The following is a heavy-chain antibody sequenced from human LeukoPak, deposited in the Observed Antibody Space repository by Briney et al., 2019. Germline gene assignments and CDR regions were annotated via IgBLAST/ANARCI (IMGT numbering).Heavy chain of an antibody. J-gene: IGHJ4*02. CDR3: AKDPDSSGYYPGY. Sequence: GGSLRLSCAASGFTFSSYAMSWVRQAPGKGLEWVSAISGSGGSTYYADSVKGRFTFSRDNSKNTLYLQMNSLRAEDTAVYYCAKDPDSSGYYPGYWGQGTLVTVSS. CDR2: ISGSGGST. CDR1: GFTFSSYA. D-gene: IGHD3-22*01. V-gene: IGHV3-23*01.